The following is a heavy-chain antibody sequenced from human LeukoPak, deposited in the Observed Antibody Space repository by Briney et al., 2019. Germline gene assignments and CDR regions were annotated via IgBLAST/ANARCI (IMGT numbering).Heavy chain of an antibody. D-gene: IGHD3-10*01. CDR1: GGSISSYY. J-gene: IGHJ3*02. CDR2: IYYSGST. CDR3: ASQDSYGDAFDI. V-gene: IGHV4-59*08. Sequence: SETLSLTCTVSGGSISSYYRSWIRQPPGKGLEWIGYIYYSGSTNYNPSLKSRVTISVDTSKNQFSLKLSSVTAADTAVYYCASQDSYGDAFDIWGQGTMVTVSS.